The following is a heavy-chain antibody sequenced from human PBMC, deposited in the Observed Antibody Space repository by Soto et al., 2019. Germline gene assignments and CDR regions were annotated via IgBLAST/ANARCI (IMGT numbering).Heavy chain of an antibody. CDR2: IYHSGNT. V-gene: IGHV4-38-2*01. CDR3: ARVGPWVPYYYDSSPYTFENWFDP. J-gene: IGHJ5*02. Sequence: SETLSLTCAVSGYSISLGYYWGWIRQPPGKGLEWIGSIYHSGNTYYNPSLKSRVSISLDTSKNHFSLILNSVTAADTAVYYCARVGPWVPYYYDSSPYTFENWFDPWGQGTLVTVS. CDR1: GYSISLGYY. D-gene: IGHD3-22*01.